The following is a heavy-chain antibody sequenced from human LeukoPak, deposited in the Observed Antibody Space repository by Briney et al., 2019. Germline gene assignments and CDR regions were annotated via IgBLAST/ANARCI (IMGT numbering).Heavy chain of an antibody. V-gene: IGHV1-69*01. D-gene: IGHD4-17*01. CDR2: IIPIFGTA. Sequence: SVKVSCXASGGTFSSYAISWVRQAPGQGLEWVGGIIPIFGTANYAQKFQGRVTITADESTSTAYMELSSLRSEDTAVYYCVRGALNYGDYVLPNWFDPWGQGTLVTVSS. CDR3: VRGALNYGDYVLPNWFDP. CDR1: GGTFSSYA. J-gene: IGHJ5*02.